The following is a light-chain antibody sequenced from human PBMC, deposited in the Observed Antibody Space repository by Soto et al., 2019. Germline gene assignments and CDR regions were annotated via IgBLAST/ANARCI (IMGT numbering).Light chain of an antibody. CDR2: GAS. J-gene: IGKJ1*01. V-gene: IGKV3-11*01. CDR1: QSVTSY. CDR3: HQRSNWPWT. Sequence: EIVLTQSPATLSLSPGERATLSCRASQSVTSYLVWYQQKPGQAPRPLIYGASNRATGIPARFSGSGSGTDFTLTISSLEAEDFAVYYCHQRSNWPWTFGQGTKVEMK.